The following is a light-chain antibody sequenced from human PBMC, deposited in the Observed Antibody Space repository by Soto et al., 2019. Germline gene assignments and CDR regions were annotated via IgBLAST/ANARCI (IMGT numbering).Light chain of an antibody. V-gene: IGLV2-23*01. Sequence: QSALTQPASVSGSPGQSITISCTGTSSDVGGSGLVSWYQFHPGKAPKLLIFEGFKRPSGVSNRFSGSKSGSTASLTISGLQAEDEADYYCCSYAGRSTWDVVFGGGNKVTVL. CDR2: EGF. J-gene: IGLJ2*01. CDR3: CSYAGRSTWDVV. CDR1: SSDVGGSGL.